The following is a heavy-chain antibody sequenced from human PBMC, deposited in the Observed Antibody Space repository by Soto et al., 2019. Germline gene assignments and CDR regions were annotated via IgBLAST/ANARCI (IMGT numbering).Heavy chain of an antibody. CDR3: AGLMIAFGGVCDY. Sequence: EGQLLESGGGLVPAGGSLRLSCAASGFTFNTYDMSWVRQAPGKGPEWVSDISGSGRKTNYADSVKGRFTISRDNSKKTLYLQMTSLRADDTALYYCAGLMIAFGGVCDYWGPGTLVTVSS. D-gene: IGHD3-16*01. J-gene: IGHJ4*02. V-gene: IGHV3-23*01. CDR1: GFTFNTYD. CDR2: ISGSGRKT.